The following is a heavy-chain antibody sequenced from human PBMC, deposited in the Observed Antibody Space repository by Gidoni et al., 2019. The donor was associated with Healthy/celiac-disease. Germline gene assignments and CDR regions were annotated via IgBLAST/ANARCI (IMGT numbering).Heavy chain of an antibody. CDR1: GFTFGSYE. Sequence: EVQLVESGGGLVQPGGYLRLSCAASGFTFGSYEVNWVRQAPVKGLDWVSYIRSSGSTIYYADSVKSRFTISRDNANNALYLQMNSLRADDTAVYYCARSGYDFWSGYYTDYYYGMDVWGQGTTVTVSS. CDR2: IRSSGSTI. V-gene: IGHV3-48*03. D-gene: IGHD3-3*01. CDR3: ARSGYDFWSGYYTDYYYGMDV. J-gene: IGHJ6*02.